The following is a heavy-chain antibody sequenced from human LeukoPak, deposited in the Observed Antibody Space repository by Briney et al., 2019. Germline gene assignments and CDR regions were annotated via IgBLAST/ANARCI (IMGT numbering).Heavy chain of an antibody. CDR3: ARVTLKGDAFDI. Sequence: PGGSLRLSCAASGFTFSSYSMNWVRQAPGKGLGWVSSISSSSSYIYYADSVKGRFTISRDNAKNSLYLQMNSLRAEDTAVYYCARVTLKGDAFDIWGQGTMVTVSS. D-gene: IGHD2-21*02. J-gene: IGHJ3*02. CDR2: ISSSSSYI. V-gene: IGHV3-21*01. CDR1: GFTFSSYS.